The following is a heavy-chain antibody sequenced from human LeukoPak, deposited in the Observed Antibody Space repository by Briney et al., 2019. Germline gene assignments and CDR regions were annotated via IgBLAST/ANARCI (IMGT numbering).Heavy chain of an antibody. CDR2: IYYSGST. V-gene: IGHV4-59*01. CDR3: ARGLSGSYYKVPANWFDP. J-gene: IGHJ5*02. D-gene: IGHD3-10*01. Sequence: SETLSLTCTVSGGSISSYYWSWIRQPPGKGLEWIGYIYYSGSTNYNPSLKSRVTISVDTSKNQFSLKLSSVTAADTAVYYCARGLSGSYYKVPANWFDPWGQGTLVTVSS. CDR1: GGSISSYY.